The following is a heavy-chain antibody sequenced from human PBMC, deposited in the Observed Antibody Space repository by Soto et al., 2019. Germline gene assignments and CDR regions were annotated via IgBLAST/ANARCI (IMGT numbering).Heavy chain of an antibody. J-gene: IGHJ4*02. Sequence: PSETLSLTCAVYGGSFSGYYWSWIRQPPGKGLEWIGYIYYSGTSKYNPSLKSRVTMSVDTSKSQFSLKLKSVTGADTAVYYCASGYHDSSGYQYYLDYWGQGSLVTVSS. CDR2: IYYSGTS. D-gene: IGHD3-22*01. CDR3: ASGYHDSSGYQYYLDY. V-gene: IGHV4-59*01. CDR1: GGSFSGYY.